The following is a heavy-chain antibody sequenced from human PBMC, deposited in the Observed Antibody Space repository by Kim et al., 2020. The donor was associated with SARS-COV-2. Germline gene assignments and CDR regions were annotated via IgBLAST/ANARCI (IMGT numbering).Heavy chain of an antibody. J-gene: IGHJ3*02. Sequence: ASVKVSCKASGYTFSSYGISWVRQAPGQVLEWMGWISAYNGNTNYAQNLQGRVTMTTDTSTSTAYMELRSLRFDDTAVYYCARGGWVLWFGEAAFDIWGQGTMVTVSS. CDR3: ARGGWVLWFGEAAFDI. V-gene: IGHV1-18*01. D-gene: IGHD3-10*01. CDR1: GYTFSSYG. CDR2: ISAYNGNT.